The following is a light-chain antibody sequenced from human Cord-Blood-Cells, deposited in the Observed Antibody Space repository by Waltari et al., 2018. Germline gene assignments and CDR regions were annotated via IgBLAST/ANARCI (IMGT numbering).Light chain of an antibody. J-gene: IGLJ3*02. CDR1: SSDVGGYNY. Sequence: SPGQSITISCTGTSSDVGGYNYVSWYQQHTGKAPKLMIYDVSNRPSGVSNRFSGSKSGNTPSLTISGLQAEDEADYYCSSYTSSSTLDWVFGGGTKLTVL. CDR2: DVS. V-gene: IGLV2-14*04. CDR3: SSYTSSSTLDWV.